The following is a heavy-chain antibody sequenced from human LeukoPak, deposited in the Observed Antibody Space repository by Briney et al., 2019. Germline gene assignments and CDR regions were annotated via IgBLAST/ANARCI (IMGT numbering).Heavy chain of an antibody. V-gene: IGHV3-9*01. J-gene: IGHJ6*02. CDR1: GFTFDDYA. CDR2: ISWNSGSI. D-gene: IGHD2-2*01. Sequence: GGSLRLSCAASGFTFDDYAMHWVRQAPGKGLERVSGISWNSGSIGYADSVKGRFTISRDNAKNSLYLQMNSLRAEDTAVYYCARHRGTDCSSTSRYFGYYYYGMDVWGQGTTVTVSS. CDR3: ARHRGTDCSSTSRYFGYYYYGMDV.